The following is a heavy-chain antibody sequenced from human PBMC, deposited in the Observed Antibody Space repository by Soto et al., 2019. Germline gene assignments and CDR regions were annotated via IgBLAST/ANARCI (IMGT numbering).Heavy chain of an antibody. D-gene: IGHD5-18*01. V-gene: IGHV1-3*01. CDR2: INAGNGNT. CDR1: GYTFTSYA. CDR3: ARDPGYSFSNT. J-gene: IGHJ5*02. Sequence: ASVKVSCKASGYTFTSYAMLWVRQAPGQRLEWMGWINAGNGNTKYSQKFQGRVTITRDTSASTAYMELSSLRSEDTAVYYCARDPGYSFSNTSGQATLVTGSS.